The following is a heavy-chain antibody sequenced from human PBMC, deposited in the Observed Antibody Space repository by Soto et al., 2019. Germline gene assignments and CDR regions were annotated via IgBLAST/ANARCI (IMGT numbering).Heavy chain of an antibody. V-gene: IGHV4-39*01. Sequence: SETLSLTCTVSGGSISSSQYYWGWIRQPPGKGLEWIGTIFYSGSTYYNPSLKSRVTISVDTSKNQFSLKLTSVTAADTALYYCARRYGWLYFDYWGQGSLVTVSS. D-gene: IGHD6-19*01. J-gene: IGHJ4*02. CDR3: ARRYGWLYFDY. CDR2: IFYSGST. CDR1: GGSISSSQYY.